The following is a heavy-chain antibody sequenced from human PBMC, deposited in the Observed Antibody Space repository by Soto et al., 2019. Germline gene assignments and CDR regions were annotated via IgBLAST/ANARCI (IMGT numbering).Heavy chain of an antibody. D-gene: IGHD6-19*01. J-gene: IGHJ4*02. Sequence: KPSETLSLTCTVSGGSTSYYYWSWIRQPAGKELEWIGRIYTNGSTNYNPSLKSRVTMSLDMSRNQFSLKLNSVTAADTAVYYCARGPHFYSSGWYGSPLDYWGQGALVTVSS. CDR3: ARGPHFYSSGWYGSPLDY. V-gene: IGHV4-4*07. CDR2: IYTNGST. CDR1: GGSTSYYY.